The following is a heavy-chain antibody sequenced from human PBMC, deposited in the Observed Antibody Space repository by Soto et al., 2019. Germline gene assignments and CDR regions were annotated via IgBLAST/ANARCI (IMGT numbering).Heavy chain of an antibody. J-gene: IGHJ4*02. CDR3: ARGKLGRYCTNGVCYYFDY. V-gene: IGHV4-34*01. CDR1: GGSFSGYY. D-gene: IGHD2-8*01. CDR2: INHSGST. Sequence: SETLSLTCAVYGGSFSGYYWSWIRQPPGKGLEWIGEINHSGSTNYNPSLKSRVTISVDTSKNQFSLKLSSVTAADTAVYYCARGKLGRYCTNGVCYYFDYWGQGTLVTVSS.